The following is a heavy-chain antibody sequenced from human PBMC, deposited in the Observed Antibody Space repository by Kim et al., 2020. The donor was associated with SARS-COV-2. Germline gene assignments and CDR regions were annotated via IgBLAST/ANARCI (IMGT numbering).Heavy chain of an antibody. D-gene: IGHD3-10*01. CDR2: IGTAGDT. J-gene: IGHJ6*02. Sequence: GGSLRLSCAASGFTFSSYDMHWVRQATGKGLEWVSAIGTAGDTNYPGSVKGRFTISRENAKNSLYLQMNSLRAGDTAVYYCARMPISYGSGSRVLYYYGMDVWGQGTTVTVSS. CDR1: GFTFSSYD. V-gene: IGHV3-13*04. CDR3: ARMPISYGSGSRVLYYYGMDV.